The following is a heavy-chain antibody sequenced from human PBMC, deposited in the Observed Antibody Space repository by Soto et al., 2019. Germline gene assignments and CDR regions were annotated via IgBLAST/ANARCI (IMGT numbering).Heavy chain of an antibody. V-gene: IGHV1-18*04. J-gene: IGHJ1*01. CDR3: AREQYEFGDLDYVDC. D-gene: IGHD3-16*01. CDR1: GYDFERFP. Sequence: QVQLVQSGGEVKRPGASVKVSCKASGYDFERFPISWVRQARGQGLEWMGLISPYSGSRYYAEKFQGRVTMTTETSTRTAYMELRILTSDDTVVYFCAREQYEFGDLDYVDCWGQGSLVTVSS. CDR2: ISPYSGSR.